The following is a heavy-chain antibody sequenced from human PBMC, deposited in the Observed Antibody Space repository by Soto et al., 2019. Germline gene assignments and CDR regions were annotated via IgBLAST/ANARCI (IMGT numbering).Heavy chain of an antibody. Sequence: QVQLVESGGGVVQPGRSLRLSCAASGFTFSSYGMHWVRQAPGKGLEWVAVISYDGSNKYYADSVKGRFTISRDNSKNTLYLQMNSLRAEDTAVYYCAGGSGSYPFYWGQGTLVTVSS. J-gene: IGHJ4*02. V-gene: IGHV3-30*03. CDR2: ISYDGSNK. CDR3: AGGSGSYPFY. CDR1: GFTFSSYG. D-gene: IGHD3-10*01.